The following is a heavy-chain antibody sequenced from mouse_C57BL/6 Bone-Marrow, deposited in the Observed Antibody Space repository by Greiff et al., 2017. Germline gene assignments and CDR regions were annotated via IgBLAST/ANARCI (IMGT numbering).Heavy chain of an antibody. CDR3: ARSSTFFYYFDY. D-gene: IGHD5-1*01. Sequence: VQLQQSGAELVKPGASVKMSCKASGYTFTTYPIEWMKQNPGKSLEWIGNFHPYNDDTKYNEKFKGKATLTVEQSSNTVYLELSRVTSDDSAVYYCARSSTFFYYFDYWGQGTTLTVSS. CDR2: FHPYNDDT. J-gene: IGHJ2*01. V-gene: IGHV1-47*01. CDR1: GYTFTTYP.